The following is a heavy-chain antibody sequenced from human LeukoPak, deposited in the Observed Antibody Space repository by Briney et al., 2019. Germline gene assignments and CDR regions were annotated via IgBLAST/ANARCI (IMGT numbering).Heavy chain of an antibody. V-gene: IGHV1-8*01. CDR1: GYTFTSYD. CDR2: MNPNSGNT. CDR3: ARAPPSSNWFDP. D-gene: IGHD6-6*01. Sequence: GASVKVSCKASGYTFTSYDINWVRQATGQGLEWMGWMNPNSGNTGYAQKFQGRVTMTRNTSIRTAYMELSSLRSEDTAVYYCARAPPSSNWFDPWGQGTLVTV. J-gene: IGHJ5*02.